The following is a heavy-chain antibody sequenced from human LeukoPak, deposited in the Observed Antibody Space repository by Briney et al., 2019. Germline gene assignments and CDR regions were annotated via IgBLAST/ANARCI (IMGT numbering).Heavy chain of an antibody. Sequence: GGSLRLSCAASGFTVSSNYMNWVRQAPGKGLEWVSVIYSGGSTYYADSVKGRFTISRDNSKNTLYLQMDSLRAEDTAVYYCARGESAYNRDYYYHAMDVWGQGTTVTVSS. V-gene: IGHV3-53*01. D-gene: IGHD5-24*01. CDR3: ARGESAYNRDYYYHAMDV. CDR1: GFTVSSNY. CDR2: IYSGGST. J-gene: IGHJ6*02.